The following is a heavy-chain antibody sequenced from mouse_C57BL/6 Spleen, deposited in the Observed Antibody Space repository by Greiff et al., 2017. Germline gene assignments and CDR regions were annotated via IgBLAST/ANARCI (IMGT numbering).Heavy chain of an antibody. CDR1: GYTFTDYN. CDR2: INPNNGGT. J-gene: IGHJ3*01. D-gene: IGHD1-1*01. CDR3: AREDTTVVERTWFAY. Sequence: EVQLQQSGPELVKPGASVKMSCKASGYTFTDYNMHWVKQSHGKSLEWIGYINPNNGGTSYNQKFKGKATLTVNKSSSTAYMELRSLTSEDSAVYYCAREDTTVVERTWFAYWGQGTLVTVSA. V-gene: IGHV1-22*01.